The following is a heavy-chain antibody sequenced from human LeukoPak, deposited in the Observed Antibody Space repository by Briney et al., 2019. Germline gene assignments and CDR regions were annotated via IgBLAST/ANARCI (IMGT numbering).Heavy chain of an antibody. Sequence: GSLRLSCAASGFTFSSYAMSWIRQPPGKGLEWIGEINHSGSTNYNPSLKSRVTISVDTSKNQFSLKLSSVTAADTAVYYCARVWHPNLYYYYYGMDVWGQGTTVTVSS. CDR3: ARVWHPNLYYYYYGMDV. CDR1: GFTFSSYA. D-gene: IGHD3-10*01. J-gene: IGHJ6*02. V-gene: IGHV4-34*01. CDR2: INHSGST.